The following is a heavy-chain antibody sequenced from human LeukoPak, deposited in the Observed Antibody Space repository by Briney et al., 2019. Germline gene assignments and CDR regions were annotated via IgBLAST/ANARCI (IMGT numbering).Heavy chain of an antibody. J-gene: IGHJ4*02. Sequence: PGGSLRLSCAASGFTFSSYAMSWVRQAPGKGLEWVSAISGSGGSTYYADSVKGRFTISRDNSKNTLYLQMNSLRAEDTAVYYCAKDSIAAAGGPRPFDYWGQGTLVTVSS. CDR3: AKDSIAAAGGPRPFDY. CDR2: ISGSGGST. CDR1: GFTFSSYA. D-gene: IGHD6-13*01. V-gene: IGHV3-23*01.